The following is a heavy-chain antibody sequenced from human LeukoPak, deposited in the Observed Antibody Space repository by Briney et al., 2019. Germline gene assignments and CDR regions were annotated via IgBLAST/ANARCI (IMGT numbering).Heavy chain of an antibody. CDR2: ISGDGGST. D-gene: IGHD1-1*01. V-gene: IGHV3-43*02. CDR1: GFTFDDYA. Sequence: PGGSLRLSCAASGFTFDDYAMHWVRQAPGKGLEWVSLISGDGGSTYYADSVKGRFTISRDNSKNSLYLQMNSLRTEDTALYYCAYDRNWNDFYAMQFDSWGQGTLVTVSS. CDR3: AYDRNWNDFYAMQFDS. J-gene: IGHJ5*01.